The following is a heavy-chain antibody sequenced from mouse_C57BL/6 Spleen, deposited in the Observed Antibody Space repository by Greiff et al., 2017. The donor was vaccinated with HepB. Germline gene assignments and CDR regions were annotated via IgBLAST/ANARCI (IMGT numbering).Heavy chain of an antibody. CDR3: ARSISQLMLRDYYAMDY. Sequence: EVQLQQSVAELVRPGASVKLSCTASGFNIKNTYMHWVKQRPEQGLEWIGRIDPANGNTKYAPKFQGKATITADTSSNTAYLQLSSLTSEDTAIYYCARSISQLMLRDYYAMDYWGQGTSVTVSS. CDR1: GFNIKNTY. CDR2: IDPANGNT. V-gene: IGHV14-3*01. J-gene: IGHJ4*01. D-gene: IGHD3-2*02.